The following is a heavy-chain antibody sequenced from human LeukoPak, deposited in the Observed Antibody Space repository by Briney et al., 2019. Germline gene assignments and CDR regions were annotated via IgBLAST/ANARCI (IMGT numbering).Heavy chain of an antibody. CDR1: GFTFSSYG. CDR3: AKDHLRYCSSTSCSAPYDY. D-gene: IGHD2-2*01. V-gene: IGHV3-30*02. CDR2: IRYDGSNK. J-gene: IGHJ4*02. Sequence: GGSLRLSCAASGFTFSSYGMHWVRQAPGKGLEWVAFIRYDGSNKYYADSVKGRFTISRDNSKNTLYLQMNSLRAEDTAVYYCAKDHLRYCSSTSCSAPYDYWGQGTLVTVSS.